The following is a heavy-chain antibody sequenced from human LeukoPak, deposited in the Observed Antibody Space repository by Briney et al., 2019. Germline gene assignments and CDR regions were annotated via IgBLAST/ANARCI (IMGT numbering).Heavy chain of an antibody. CDR3: AKDVLAAGVPY. CDR1: GFPFSSYV. Sequence: PGGPLRLSCAASGFPFSSYVMSWVRQAPGKGLEWVSAISGSGGSTYYADSVKGRFTISRDNSKNTLYLQMNSLRAEDTALYYCAKDVLAAGVPYWGQGTLVTVSS. CDR2: ISGSGGST. V-gene: IGHV3-23*01. D-gene: IGHD6-13*01. J-gene: IGHJ4*02.